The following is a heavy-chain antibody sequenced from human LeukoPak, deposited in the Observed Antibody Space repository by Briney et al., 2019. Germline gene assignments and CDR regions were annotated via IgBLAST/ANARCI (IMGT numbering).Heavy chain of an antibody. CDR1: GFTFSSYA. CDR2: ISYDGSNK. J-gene: IGHJ6*02. D-gene: IGHD1-26*01. V-gene: IGHV3-30-3*01. CDR3: ARTLELSGSYGDYYYGMDV. Sequence: GGPLRLSCAASGFTFSSYAMHWVRQAPGKGLEWVAVISYDGSNKYYADSVKGRFTISRDNSKNTLYLQMNSLRAEDTAVYYCARTLELSGSYGDYYYGMDVWGQGTTVTVSS.